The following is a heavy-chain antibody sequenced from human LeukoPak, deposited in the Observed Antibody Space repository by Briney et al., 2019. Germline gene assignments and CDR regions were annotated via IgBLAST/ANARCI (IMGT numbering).Heavy chain of an antibody. CDR2: INTNTGNP. CDR1: GYTFTSYA. V-gene: IGHV7-4-1*02. J-gene: IGHJ6*03. CDR3: ARVGYCSSTSCYSPYYYYMDV. Sequence: VASVKVSCKASGYTFTSYAMNWVRQAPGQGLEWMGWINTNTGNPTYAQGFTGRFVFSLDTSVSTAYLQISSLKAEDTAVYYCARVGYCSSTSCYSPYYYYMDVWGKGTTVTVSS. D-gene: IGHD2-2*01.